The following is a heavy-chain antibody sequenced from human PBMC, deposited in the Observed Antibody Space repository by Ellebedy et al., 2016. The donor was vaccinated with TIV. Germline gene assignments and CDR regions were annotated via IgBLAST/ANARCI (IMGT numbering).Heavy chain of an antibody. J-gene: IGHJ4*02. CDR2: IWKDGSKH. CDR3: ARDVPEPGQGGWPPGYFFDL. Sequence: GESLKISCAASGFDFSAYGMHWVRQAPGKGLEWVAVIWKDGSKHLYADSVKGRFTISRDNSRNTLFLQMNSMRVEDAAMYYCARDVPEPGQGGWPPGYFFDLWGQGTLVTVSS. D-gene: IGHD6-19*01. CDR1: GFDFSAYG. V-gene: IGHV3-33*01.